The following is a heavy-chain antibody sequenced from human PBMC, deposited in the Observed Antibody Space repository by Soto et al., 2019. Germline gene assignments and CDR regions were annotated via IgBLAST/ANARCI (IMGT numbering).Heavy chain of an antibody. V-gene: IGHV3-30*18. CDR2: ISYYVSNK. Sequence: WGSRRLSCAASGFSFSSYGMHWVRQAPGKGLEWVAVISYYVSNKYYADSVKGRFTISRDNSKNTLYLQMNSLRAEDTAVYYCAKDDYSNYGAYSYGTEVWGQGNTVTVS. CDR1: GFSFSSYG. D-gene: IGHD4-4*01. J-gene: IGHJ6*02. CDR3: AKDDYSNYGAYSYGTEV.